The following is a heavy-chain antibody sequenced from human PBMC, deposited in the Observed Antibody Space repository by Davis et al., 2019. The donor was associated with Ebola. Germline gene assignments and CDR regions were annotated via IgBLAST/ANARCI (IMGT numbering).Heavy chain of an antibody. V-gene: IGHV4-61*01. Sequence: SETLSLTCSVSGYSISSNYFWSWIRQPPGKGLEWIGSIYYSGITSYNPSLKSRVAISLQTSKNQFSLRLSSVTAADTAVYYCARAFDYGDYTHWYFDLWGRGTLVIVSS. CDR3: ARAFDYGDYTHWYFDL. J-gene: IGHJ2*01. CDR2: IYYSGIT. CDR1: GYSISSNYF. D-gene: IGHD4-17*01.